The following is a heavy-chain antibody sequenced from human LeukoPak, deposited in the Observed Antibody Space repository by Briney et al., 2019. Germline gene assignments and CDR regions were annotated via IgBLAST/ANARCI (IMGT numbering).Heavy chain of an antibody. Sequence: GGSLRLSCAASGFTVSSNYMSWVRQAPGKGLEWVSIIYSGGSTYYADSVKGRFTVSRDNSKNTLSLRMNSLRAGDTAVYYCARGQSGTPHYYYGMDVWGQGTTVTVSS. CDR3: ARGQSGTPHYYYGMDV. CDR1: GFTVSSNY. J-gene: IGHJ6*02. CDR2: IYSGGST. V-gene: IGHV3-53*01. D-gene: IGHD3-10*01.